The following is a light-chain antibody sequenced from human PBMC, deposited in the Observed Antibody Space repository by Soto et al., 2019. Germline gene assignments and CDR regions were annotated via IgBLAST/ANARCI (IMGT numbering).Light chain of an antibody. V-gene: IGKV3D-15*01. CDR1: QSVGTF. J-gene: IGKJ4*01. CDR2: DAS. CDR3: QQYSKWPLT. Sequence: IVLTQSPSTLSLSPGERATLSCRASQSVGTFFAWYQQKPGQAPRLLIYDASNRATGIPARFSGSGSGTEFILTISSLQSEDFAVYYCQQYSKWPLTFGGGTKVDI.